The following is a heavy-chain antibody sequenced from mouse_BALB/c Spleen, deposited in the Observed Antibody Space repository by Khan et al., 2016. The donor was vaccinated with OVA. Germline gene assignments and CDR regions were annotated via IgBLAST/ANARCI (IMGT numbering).Heavy chain of an antibody. V-gene: IGHV1-74*01. Sequence: QVQLQQPGAELVRPGASVKLSCKASGYTFTDTWMNWIKQRPEQGLEWIGRIDPYDTETYYNEKFKDKAILTVDKSSRTAYMQLSSLTSEASVVYYCAIDGYYACYYAMDYWGQGTSVTVSS. D-gene: IGHD2-3*01. CDR1: GYTFTDTW. CDR3: AIDGYYACYYAMDY. CDR2: IDPYDTET. J-gene: IGHJ4*01.